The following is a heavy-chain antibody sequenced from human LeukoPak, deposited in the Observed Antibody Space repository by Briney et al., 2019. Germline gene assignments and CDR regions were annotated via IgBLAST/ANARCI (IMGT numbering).Heavy chain of an antibody. CDR1: GGSISSYY. D-gene: IGHD3-10*01. Sequence: SETLSLTCTVSGGSISSYYWSWIRQPPGKGLEWIGYIYHSGSTNYNPSLKSRVTISVDTSKNQFSLKLSSVTAADTAVYYCARLIRLLWFGEPPHCYFDLWGRGTLVTVSS. J-gene: IGHJ2*01. CDR2: IYHSGST. CDR3: ARLIRLLWFGEPPHCYFDL. V-gene: IGHV4-59*08.